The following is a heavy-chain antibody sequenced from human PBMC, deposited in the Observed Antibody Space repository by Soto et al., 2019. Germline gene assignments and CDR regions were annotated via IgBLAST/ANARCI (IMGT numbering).Heavy chain of an antibody. CDR2: INHSGST. CDR3: ARDKWFGELGSDYYYGMDV. J-gene: IGHJ6*02. CDR1: CGSFIGYY. Sequence: PSETLSLTCAFYCGSFIGYYWSWIRQPPGKGLEWIGEINHSGSTNYNPSLKSRVTISVDTSKNQFSLKLSSVTAADTAVYYCARDKWFGELGSDYYYGMDVWGQGTTVTVSS. D-gene: IGHD3-10*01. V-gene: IGHV4-34*01.